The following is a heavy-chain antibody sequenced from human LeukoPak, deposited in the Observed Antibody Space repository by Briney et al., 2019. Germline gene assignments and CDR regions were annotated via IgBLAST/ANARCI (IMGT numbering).Heavy chain of an antibody. CDR2: IYYSGNT. CDR1: GGSISSGDYY. CDR3: VRVIRSGSYYVHYYYYAMDV. V-gene: IGHV4-30-4*01. D-gene: IGHD3-10*01. Sequence: SETLSLTCTVSGGSISSGDYYWSWIRQPPGKGLEWIGHIYYSGNTYYNPSLKSRVTISIDTSKKQFSLKLSSVTAADTAVYYCVRVIRSGSYYVHYYYYAMDVWGQGTTVTVSS. J-gene: IGHJ6*02.